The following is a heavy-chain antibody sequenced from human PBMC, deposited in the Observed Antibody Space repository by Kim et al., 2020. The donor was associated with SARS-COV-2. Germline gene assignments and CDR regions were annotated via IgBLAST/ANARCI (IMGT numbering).Heavy chain of an antibody. Sequence: APKFQGRVTITADESTSTAYMELSSLRSEDTAVYYCARDESSGWYNWFDPWGQGTLVTVSS. J-gene: IGHJ5*02. CDR3: ARDESSGWYNWFDP. V-gene: IGHV1-69*01. D-gene: IGHD6-19*01.